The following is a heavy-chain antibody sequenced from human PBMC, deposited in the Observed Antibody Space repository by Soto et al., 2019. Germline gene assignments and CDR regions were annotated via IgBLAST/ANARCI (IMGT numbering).Heavy chain of an antibody. CDR2: INSDGSIT. CDR1: GFTFSSYW. CDR3: VRYPRSVGGSYRPDY. V-gene: IGHV3-74*01. D-gene: IGHD3-16*02. Sequence: PGGSLRLSCAASGFTFSSYWMYWVRQVPEKGLVWVSRINSDGSITNYADAVKGRFTISRDNVKNTLYLQMSSLRAEDTAVYYCVRYPRSVGGSYRPDYWGQGTLVTVSS. J-gene: IGHJ4*02.